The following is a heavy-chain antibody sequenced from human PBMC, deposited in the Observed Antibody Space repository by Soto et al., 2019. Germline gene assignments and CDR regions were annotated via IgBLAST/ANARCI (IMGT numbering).Heavy chain of an antibody. V-gene: IGHV3-23*01. J-gene: IGHJ4*02. CDR2: ISGSGSTT. CDR3: VTRSRGLQSSPPRLDS. CDR1: GLTFSGYG. Sequence: EVQLLESGGGLVQPGGSLRLSCAASGLTFSGYGMSWVRQAPGTGLEWVSAISGSGSTTYCADSVKGRFTISRDDSKTILFLQMNSLRAEDTAVYYCVTRSRGLQSSPPRLDSWGQGTLVTVSS. D-gene: IGHD4-4*01.